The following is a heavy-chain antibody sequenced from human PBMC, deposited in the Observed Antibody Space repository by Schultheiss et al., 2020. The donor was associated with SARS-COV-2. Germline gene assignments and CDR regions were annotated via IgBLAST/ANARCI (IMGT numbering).Heavy chain of an antibody. CDR3: ARLAVSWFDP. D-gene: IGHD2-8*02. J-gene: IGHJ5*02. V-gene: IGHV4-59*01. CDR2: IYYSGST. CDR1: GGSISSYY. Sequence: SETLSLTCTVSGGSISSYYWSWIRQPPGKGLEWIGYIYYSGSTNYNPSLKSRVTISVDTSKNQFSLKLSSVTAADTAVYYCARLAVSWFDPWGQGTLVTVSS.